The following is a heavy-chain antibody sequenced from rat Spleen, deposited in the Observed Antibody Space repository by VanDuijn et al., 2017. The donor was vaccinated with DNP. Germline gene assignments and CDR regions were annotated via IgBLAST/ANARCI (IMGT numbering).Heavy chain of an antibody. V-gene: IGHV5-31*01. CDR1: GFTFNNYW. Sequence: EVQLVESGGGLVQPGGSLTLSCVASGFTFNNYWMTWIRQAPGKGLEWIASIINTGGNTYYPDSVKGRFTISRDNAKNSLYLQMNSLRSEDTATYFCTRQLGLDYWGQGVMVTVSS. CDR3: TRQLGLDY. J-gene: IGHJ2*01. CDR2: IINTGGNT. D-gene: IGHD5-1*01.